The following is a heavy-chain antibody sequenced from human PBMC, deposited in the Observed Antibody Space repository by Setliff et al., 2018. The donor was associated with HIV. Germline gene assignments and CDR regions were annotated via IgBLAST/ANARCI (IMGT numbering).Heavy chain of an antibody. J-gene: IGHJ6*03. D-gene: IGHD1-26*01. CDR1: GGSFTDYY. V-gene: IGHV4-34*01. CDR3: ARGARLLAAYSDRWDYYYMGV. CDR2: INHSGST. Sequence: SETLSLTCAVFGGSFTDYYWIWIRQPPGKGLEWIGEINHSGSTHYNPSLKSRFIISVDTAKNQFSLKVNSMTAADTAVYYCARGARLLAAYSDRWDYYYMGVWGKGTTVTVSS.